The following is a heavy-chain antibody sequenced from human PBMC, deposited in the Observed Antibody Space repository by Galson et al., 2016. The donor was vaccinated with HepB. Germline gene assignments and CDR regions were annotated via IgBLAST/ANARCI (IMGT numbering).Heavy chain of an antibody. J-gene: IGHJ2*01. V-gene: IGHV3-21*04. D-gene: IGHD3-3*01. Sequence: SLRLSCAASGFTFTDYTLNWVRQSPGKAPEWVSSINSRSNSIHYADSVKGRFTISRDNSKNTLYLQMNSLRAEDMALYHCAKRRGEEMTIFGVEHTKGNLWYFDLWGRGTLVIVSS. CDR2: INSRSNSI. CDR1: GFTFTDYT. CDR3: AKRRGEEMTIFGVEHTKGNLWYFDL.